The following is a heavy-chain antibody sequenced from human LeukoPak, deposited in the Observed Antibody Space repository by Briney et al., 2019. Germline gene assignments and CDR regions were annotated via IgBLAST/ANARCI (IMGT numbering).Heavy chain of an antibody. D-gene: IGHD3-22*01. CDR2: ISWNSGSI. J-gene: IGHJ4*02. Sequence: GGSLRLSCAASGFTFDDYAMHWVRQAPGKGLEWVSGISWNSGSIGYADSVKGRFTISRDNAKNSLYLQMNSLRAEDTALYYFAKVGSRSGSDYWGQGTLVTVSS. V-gene: IGHV3-9*01. CDR1: GFTFDDYA. CDR3: AKVGSRSGSDY.